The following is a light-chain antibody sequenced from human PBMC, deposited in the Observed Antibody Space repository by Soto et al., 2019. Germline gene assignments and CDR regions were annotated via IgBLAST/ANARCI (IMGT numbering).Light chain of an antibody. CDR1: QSISSY. CDR3: QQSYSTPLT. J-gene: IGKJ4*01. V-gene: IGKV1-39*01. CDR2: ASS. Sequence: DFQMTQSPSSLSASVGDRVTITCRASQSISSYLNWYQQKPGKAPKLLIYASSSLQSGVPSRFSGIGSGTDCTRSIISLQPEDFATYYCQQSYSTPLTFGGGTKVEIK.